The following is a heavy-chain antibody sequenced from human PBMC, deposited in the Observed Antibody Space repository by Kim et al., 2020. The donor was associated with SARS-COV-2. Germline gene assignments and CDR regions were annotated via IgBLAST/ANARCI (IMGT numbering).Heavy chain of an antibody. CDR1: GGSISSSSYY. CDR3: AREVWDSMVRGVMNYYYYYGMDV. D-gene: IGHD3-10*01. J-gene: IGHJ6*02. V-gene: IGHV4-39*07. Sequence: SETLSLTCTVSGGSISSSSYYWGWIRQPPGKGLEWIGSIYYSGSTYYNPSLKSRVTISVDTSKNQFSLKLSSVTAADTAVYYCAREVWDSMVRGVMNYYYYYGMDVWGQGTTVTVSS. CDR2: IYYSGST.